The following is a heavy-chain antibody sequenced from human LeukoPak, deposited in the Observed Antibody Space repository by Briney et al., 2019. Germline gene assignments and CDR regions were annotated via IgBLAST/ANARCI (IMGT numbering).Heavy chain of an antibody. V-gene: IGHV1-2*02. CDR3: ARDSMITFGGVIVASQTDY. D-gene: IGHD3-16*02. J-gene: IGHJ4*02. CDR2: INPNSGGT. CDR1: GYTFTGYY. Sequence: GASVKVSCKASGYTFTGYYMHWVRQAPGQGLEWMGWINPNSGGTNYAQKFQGRVTMTRDTSISTAYMELSRLRSDDTAVYYCARDSMITFGGVIVASQTDYWGQGTLVTVSS.